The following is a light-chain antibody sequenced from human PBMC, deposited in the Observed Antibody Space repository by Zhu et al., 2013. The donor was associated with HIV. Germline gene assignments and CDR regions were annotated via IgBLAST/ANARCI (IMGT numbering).Light chain of an antibody. J-gene: IGKJ1*01. V-gene: IGKV3-20*01. CDR3: QHYGSSPRT. CDR1: QSLSSSS. CDR2: ATS. Sequence: EIVLTQSPGTLSLSPGERATLSCRASQSLSSSSLAWYQQKRGQPPTLLIYATSKRANDIPARFTGSGSGTDFTLAISRLEPEDFAVYYCQHYGSSPRTFGQGTKVEIK.